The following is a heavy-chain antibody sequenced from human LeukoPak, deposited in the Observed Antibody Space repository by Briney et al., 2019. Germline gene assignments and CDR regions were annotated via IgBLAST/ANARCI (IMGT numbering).Heavy chain of an antibody. CDR1: GYTFTNYD. J-gene: IGHJ1*01. V-gene: IGHV1-8*03. D-gene: IGHD1-1*01. CDR3: ARGPPTAQYFQH. CDR2: INPNSGNT. Sequence: ASVKVSCKASGYTFTNYDINWVRQATGQGLEWMGSINPNSGNTGYAQKFQGRVTITRNTSISTVYMELSSLRSEDTAVYYCARGPPTAQYFQHWARAPWSPSPQ.